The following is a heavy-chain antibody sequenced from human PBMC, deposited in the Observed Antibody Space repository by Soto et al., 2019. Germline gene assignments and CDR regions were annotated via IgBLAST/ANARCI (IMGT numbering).Heavy chain of an antibody. V-gene: IGHV3-30*03. CDR2: ISYDGSNK. J-gene: IGHJ3*02. D-gene: IGHD2-15*01. CDR3: ATGVYCSGGSCYSLFAFDI. CDR1: GFTFSSYC. Sequence: PGGSLRLSCASSGFTFSSYCMHWVRQAPGKGLEWVAVISYDGSNKYYADSVKGRFTISRDNSKNTLYLQMNSLRAEDTAVYYCATGVYCSGGSCYSLFAFDIWGQGTMVTVSS.